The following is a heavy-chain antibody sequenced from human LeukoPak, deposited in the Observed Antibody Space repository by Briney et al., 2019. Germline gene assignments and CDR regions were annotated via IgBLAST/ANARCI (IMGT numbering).Heavy chain of an antibody. Sequence: PSETLSLTCGIYGGSYSGYYCTWVRQPPGKGLEWIGEINHGGSTNYNPSLKSRVTISVDTSKNQFSLKLNSVTAADTAVYYCARGRITGTTCPMDVWGKGTAVTVSS. D-gene: IGHD1-7*01. V-gene: IGHV4-34*01. J-gene: IGHJ6*03. CDR1: GGSYSGYY. CDR2: INHGGST. CDR3: ARGRITGTTCPMDV.